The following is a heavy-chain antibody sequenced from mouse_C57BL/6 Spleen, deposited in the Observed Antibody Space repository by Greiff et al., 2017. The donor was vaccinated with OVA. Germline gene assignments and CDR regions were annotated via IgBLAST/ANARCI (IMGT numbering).Heavy chain of an antibody. CDR2: ISSGGSYT. D-gene: IGHD1-1*01. CDR1: GFTFSSYG. J-gene: IGHJ1*03. Sequence: DVMLVESGGDLVKPGGSLKLSCAASGFTFSSYGMSWVRQTPDKRLEWVATISSGGSYTYYPDSVKGRFTISRDNAKNTLYLQMSSLKSEDTAMYYCASYGRRYFDVWGTGTTVTVSS. V-gene: IGHV5-6*02. CDR3: ASYGRRYFDV.